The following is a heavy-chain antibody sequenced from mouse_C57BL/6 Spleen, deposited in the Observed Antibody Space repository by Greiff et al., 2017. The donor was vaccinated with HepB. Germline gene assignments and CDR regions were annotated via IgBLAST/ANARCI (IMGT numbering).Heavy chain of an antibody. D-gene: IGHD2-4*01. CDR3: ARESYYYYDEYYFDY. CDR2: INYDGSST. CDR1: GFTFSDYY. V-gene: IGHV5-16*01. Sequence: EVKLMESEGGLVQPGSSMKLSCTASGFTFSDYYMAWVRQVPEKGLEWVANINYDGSSTYYLDSLKSRFIISRDNAKNILYLQMSSLKSEDTATYYCARESYYYYDEYYFDYWGQGTTLTVSS. J-gene: IGHJ2*01.